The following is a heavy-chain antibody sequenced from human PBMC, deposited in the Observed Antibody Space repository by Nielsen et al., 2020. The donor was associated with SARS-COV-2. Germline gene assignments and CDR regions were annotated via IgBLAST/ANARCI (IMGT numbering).Heavy chain of an antibody. CDR1: GGTFSSYA. D-gene: IGHD4-11*01. J-gene: IGHJ6*02. V-gene: IGHV1-69*04. CDR3: ARSTTVLYYYYGMDV. CDR2: IIPILGIA. Sequence: SVKVSCKASGGTFSSYAISWVRQAPGQGLEWMGRIIPILGIANYAQKFQGRVTITADKSTSTAYMELSSLRSEDTAVYYCARSTTVLYYYYGMDVWGQGTTVTVSS.